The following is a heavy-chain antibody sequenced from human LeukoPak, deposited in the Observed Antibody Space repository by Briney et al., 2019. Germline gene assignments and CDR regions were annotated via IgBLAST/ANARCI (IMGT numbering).Heavy chain of an antibody. CDR2: IYYSGST. Sequence: SETLSLTCTVSGGSISSSSYYWGWIRQPPGKGLEWIGSIYYSGSTYYNPSLKSRVTISVDTSKNQFSLKLSSVTAADTAVYYCASLYYDAPNWFDPWGQGTLVTVSS. CDR1: GGSISSSSYY. J-gene: IGHJ5*02. CDR3: ASLYYDAPNWFDP. V-gene: IGHV4-39*07. D-gene: IGHD3-3*01.